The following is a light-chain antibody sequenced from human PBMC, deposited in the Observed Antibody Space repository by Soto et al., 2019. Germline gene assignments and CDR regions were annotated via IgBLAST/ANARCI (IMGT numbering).Light chain of an antibody. CDR3: QQYNHWPRMLS. Sequence: DIQMTQSPSSLSASVGDRVTITCRASQSISSYLNWYQQRPRQAPRLLIYATSSRASDVPARFSGSGSGTEFTLTIASLQSEDFAFYYCQQYNHWPRMLSFGGGTKVELK. CDR2: ATS. V-gene: IGKV1-39*01. J-gene: IGKJ4*01. CDR1: QSISSY.